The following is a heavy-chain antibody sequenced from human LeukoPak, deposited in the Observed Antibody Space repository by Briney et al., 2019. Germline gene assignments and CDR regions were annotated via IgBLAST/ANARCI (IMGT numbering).Heavy chain of an antibody. CDR2: VNPDSGGI. D-gene: IGHD3-22*01. J-gene: IGHJ3*01. V-gene: IGHV1-2*06. Sequence: ASVKVSCKASGYTFTDNYIHWMRQAPGQGLEWMGRVNPDSGGINYAQKFQGRVTMTRDTSINTAFVELRRLRSDDTATYYCARAQNYHDRSGYSDDTFDVWAHGTMITVSS. CDR1: GYTFTDNY. CDR3: ARAQNYHDRSGYSDDTFDV.